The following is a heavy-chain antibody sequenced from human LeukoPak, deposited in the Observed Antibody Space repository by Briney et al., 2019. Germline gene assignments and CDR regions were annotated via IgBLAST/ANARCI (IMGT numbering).Heavy chain of an antibody. Sequence: GGSLRLSCAASGFTFSSYSMNWVRQAPGKGLEWLSYISGHGRTIYYDDSVKGRFTISRDDLKNSLVLQMNSLTTDDTAVYYCVRDLELGRLGPWGQGTLVIVSS. CDR1: GFTFSSYS. CDR3: VRDLELGRLGP. J-gene: IGHJ5*02. D-gene: IGHD3-3*01. V-gene: IGHV3-48*04. CDR2: ISGHGRTI.